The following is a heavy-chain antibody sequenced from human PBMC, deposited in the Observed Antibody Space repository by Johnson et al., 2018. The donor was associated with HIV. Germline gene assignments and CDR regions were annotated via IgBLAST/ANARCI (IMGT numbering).Heavy chain of an antibody. Sequence: VQLVESGGGLVQPGGSLRLSCAASGFTFSSYDMHWVRQAPGKGLEWVSTIGTAVDTYYPGSVKGRFTISRENAKNSLYLQMNSLRAGDTAMYYCARGGSRITIFGVVTNLGAFDIWGQGTMVTVSS. CDR3: ARGGSRITIFGVVTNLGAFDI. CDR1: GFTFSSYD. V-gene: IGHV3-13*01. CDR2: IGTAVDT. J-gene: IGHJ3*02. D-gene: IGHD3-3*01.